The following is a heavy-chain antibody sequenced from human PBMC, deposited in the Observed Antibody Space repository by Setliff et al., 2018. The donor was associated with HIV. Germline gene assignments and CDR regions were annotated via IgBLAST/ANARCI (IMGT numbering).Heavy chain of an antibody. J-gene: IGHJ4*02. D-gene: IGHD2-21*02. V-gene: IGHV4-4*09. CDR1: GDTDFY. CDR3: ATLDPSGGNFLAY. Sequence: SETLSLTCTVSGDTDFYWSWIRQSPGKGLEWIGYIHASGKANYNPSLKSRVTISLDTPKMQFSLRLTSVTAADTAVYYCATLDPSGGNFLAYWGQGTLVTVS. CDR2: IHASGKA.